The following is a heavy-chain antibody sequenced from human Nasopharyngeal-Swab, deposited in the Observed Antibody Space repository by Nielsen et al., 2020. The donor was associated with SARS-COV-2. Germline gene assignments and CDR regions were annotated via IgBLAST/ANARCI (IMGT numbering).Heavy chain of an antibody. CDR3: ARGVETIHH. Sequence: GESLKISCAASGFSFSEYYMSWIRQAPGKGLEWISDISSSGSITHYADSMKGRFTISRDNDKKSLYLQMNSLRAEDAAVYYCARGVETIHHWGQGSLVTVSS. CDR1: GFSFSEYY. D-gene: IGHD5-24*01. CDR2: ISSSGSIT. V-gene: IGHV3-11*04. J-gene: IGHJ1*01.